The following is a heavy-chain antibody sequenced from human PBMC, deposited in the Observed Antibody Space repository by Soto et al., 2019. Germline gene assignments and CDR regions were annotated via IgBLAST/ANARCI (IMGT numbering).Heavy chain of an antibody. V-gene: IGHV5-51*01. J-gene: IGHJ4*02. D-gene: IGHD3-22*01. CDR1: GYIFTTSW. Sequence: GESLKISCKGSGYIFTTSWIDWVRQMPGKGLEWMGIIYPGDSDTRYSPSFQGQVTISADKSISTASLQWSSLRASDTAMYYCARLRAYYDSSGHYFDYWGQGTLVTVSS. CDR2: IYPGDSDT. CDR3: ARLRAYYDSSGHYFDY.